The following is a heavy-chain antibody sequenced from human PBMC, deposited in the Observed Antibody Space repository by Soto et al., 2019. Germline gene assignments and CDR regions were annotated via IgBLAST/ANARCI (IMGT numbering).Heavy chain of an antibody. D-gene: IGHD2-21*02. CDR1: GFTFNYYW. J-gene: IGHJ3*01. Sequence: EVQLVESEGGLVQRGGSLRLSCAASGFTFNYYWMHWVRQAPGQGLVWVSHIHSDGSTTTYADSVKGRFTISRDNAKNTLYRQMNGLRAEDTAVYYCVRGDKGGFDLWGQGTTVTVSS. V-gene: IGHV3-74*01. CDR2: IHSDGSTT. CDR3: VRGDKGGFDL.